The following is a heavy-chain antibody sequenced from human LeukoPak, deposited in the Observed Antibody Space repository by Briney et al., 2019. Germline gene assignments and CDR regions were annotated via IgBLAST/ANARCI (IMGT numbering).Heavy chain of an antibody. CDR3: ARDFGSGRRWFDY. D-gene: IGHD4-23*01. CDR1: GFPFSVYE. CDR2: ISSSGTTI. V-gene: IGHV3-48*03. J-gene: IGHJ4*02. Sequence: PGGSLRLSCTVSGFPFSVYEMNWVRQAPGKGLEWISYISSSGTTIYYADSVKGRFTISRDNAKNSLSLQMNGLRADDTAVYYCARDFGSGRRWFDYWGRGTLVTVSS.